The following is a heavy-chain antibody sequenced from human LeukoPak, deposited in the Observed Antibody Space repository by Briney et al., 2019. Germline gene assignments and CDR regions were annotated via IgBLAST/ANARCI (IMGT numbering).Heavy chain of an antibody. J-gene: IGHJ4*02. CDR3: ARDIRMYSSGWFLDY. CDR2: ISANNGNT. D-gene: IGHD6-19*01. V-gene: IGHV1-18*01. CDR1: GYIFSNYG. Sequence: ASVKVSCKASGYIFSNYGISWVRQAPGQGLEWMGWISANNGNTDYAQKLQGRVTLTTDTSTSTAYMELRSLASDDTAVYYCARDIRMYSSGWFLDYWGQGTLATVSS.